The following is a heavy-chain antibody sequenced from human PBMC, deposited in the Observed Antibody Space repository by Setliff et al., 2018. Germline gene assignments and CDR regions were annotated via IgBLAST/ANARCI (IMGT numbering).Heavy chain of an antibody. V-gene: IGHV3-20*04. CDR3: AKNIGPDYYYYYMDV. D-gene: IGHD2-15*01. J-gene: IGHJ6*03. CDR2: INWNGGST. CDR1: GFTFSSYW. Sequence: GGSLRLSCAASGFTFSSYWMHWVRQAPGKGLEWVSGINWNGGSTGYADSVKGRFTISRDNAKNSLYLQMNSLRAEDTALYYCAKNIGPDYYYYYMDVWGKGTTVTVSS.